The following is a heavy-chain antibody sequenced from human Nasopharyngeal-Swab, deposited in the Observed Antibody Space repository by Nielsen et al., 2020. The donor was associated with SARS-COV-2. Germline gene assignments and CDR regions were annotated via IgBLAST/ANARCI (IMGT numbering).Heavy chain of an antibody. D-gene: IGHD3-3*01. CDR2: ISYDGSNK. Sequence: GESLKISCAASGFTFSSYGMHWVRQAPGKGLEWVAVISYDGSNKYYADSVKGRFTISRDNSKNTLYLQMNSLRAEDTAVYYCAKELGGTIFGVVIISDDAFDIWGKGKMVTVSS. CDR3: AKELGGTIFGVVIISDDAFDI. V-gene: IGHV3-30*18. J-gene: IGHJ3*02. CDR1: GFTFSSYG.